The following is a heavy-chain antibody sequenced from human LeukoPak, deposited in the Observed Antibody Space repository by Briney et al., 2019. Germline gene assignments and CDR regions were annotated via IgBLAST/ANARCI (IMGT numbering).Heavy chain of an antibody. CDR3: ASDLWFGENWFDP. CDR1: GGSISSSSYY. J-gene: IGHJ5*02. V-gene: IGHV4-39*01. Sequence: PSETLSLTCTVSGGSISSSSYYWGWIRQPPGKGLEWIGSIYYSGSTYYNPSLKSRVTISVDTSKNQFSLKLSSVTAADTAVYYCASDLWFGENWFDPWGQETLVTVSS. D-gene: IGHD3-10*01. CDR2: IYYSGST.